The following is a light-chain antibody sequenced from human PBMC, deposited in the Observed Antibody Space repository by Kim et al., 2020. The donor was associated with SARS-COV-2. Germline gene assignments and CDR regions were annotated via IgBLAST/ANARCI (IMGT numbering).Light chain of an antibody. V-gene: IGLV2-14*03. CDR3: SSYTSSTTVI. J-gene: IGLJ2*01. CDR2: DVN. Sequence: GQSITLSCTGTSSDVAGSTYVSWYQHHPGKAPKLIIYDVNKRPSGVSDRFSGSKSGNTASLTISGLQAEDETDYYCSSYTSSTTVIFGGGTQLTVL. CDR1: SSDVAGSTY.